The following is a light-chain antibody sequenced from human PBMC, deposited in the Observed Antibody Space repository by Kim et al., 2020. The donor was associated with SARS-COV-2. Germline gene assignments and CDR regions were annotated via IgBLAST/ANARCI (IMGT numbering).Light chain of an antibody. J-gene: IGLJ3*02. CDR3: SPYRTGNTWV. V-gene: IGLV2-14*03. CDR2: DVR. Sequence: PGRAPKLIIYDVRDRPSGVSSRFSGSKSGNTASLTISGLQAEDEGDYYCSPYRTGNTWVFGGGTQLTVL.